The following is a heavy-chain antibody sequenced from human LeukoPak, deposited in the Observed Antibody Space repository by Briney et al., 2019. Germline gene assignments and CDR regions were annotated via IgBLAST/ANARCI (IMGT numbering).Heavy chain of an antibody. D-gene: IGHD6-13*01. CDR3: AREGAAAGAFDY. Sequence: SVKVSCRASGGTFSSYAISWVRQAPGQGLEWMGGIIPIFGTANYAQKFQGRVTITADESTSTAYMELSSLRSEDTAVYYCAREGAAAGAFDYWGQGTLVTVSS. J-gene: IGHJ4*02. CDR2: IIPIFGTA. CDR1: GGTFSSYA. V-gene: IGHV1-69*13.